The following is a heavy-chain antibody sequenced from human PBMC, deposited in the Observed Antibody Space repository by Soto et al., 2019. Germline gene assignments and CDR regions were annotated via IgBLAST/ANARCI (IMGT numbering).Heavy chain of an antibody. D-gene: IGHD1-1*01. Sequence: QVQLQESGPGLVKPSQTLSLTCTVSGGSISSGGYYWSWIRQHPGKGLEWIGSIYDSGSTYYHPSLKSRVTISVDASKNQLSLKLASVTAADTAMYYCARGGTRAYFHHWGQGTLVTVSS. J-gene: IGHJ1*01. CDR1: GGSISSGGYY. V-gene: IGHV4-31*03. CDR2: IYDSGST. CDR3: ARGGTRAYFHH.